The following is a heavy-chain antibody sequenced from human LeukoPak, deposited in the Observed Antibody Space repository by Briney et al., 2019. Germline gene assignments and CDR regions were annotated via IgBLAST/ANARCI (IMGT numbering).Heavy chain of an antibody. Sequence: GASVKVSCKASGYTFTNYDINWVRQATGQGLEWMGWINPYSGDTDYAQKLQGRVTITRNTSMNTAYMEVSSLRSEDTAVYYCARRNFDWFDPWGQGTLVTVSS. CDR2: INPYSGDT. V-gene: IGHV1-8*03. CDR3: ARRNFDWFDP. CDR1: GYTFTNYD. J-gene: IGHJ5*02. D-gene: IGHD1-1*01.